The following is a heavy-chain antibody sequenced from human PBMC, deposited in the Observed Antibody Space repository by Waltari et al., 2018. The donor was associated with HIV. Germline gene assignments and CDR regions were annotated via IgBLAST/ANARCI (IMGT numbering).Heavy chain of an antibody. V-gene: IGHV3-48*02. CDR3: ARDQAAPAEFDY. CDR2: IRSSSSTI. Sequence: EVQLVESGGGLVQPGGSLRRSCAAFGFTFSSYSMSWVRKAPGKGLGWVSYIRSSSSTIYYADSGKDRFTICRYNAKNSLYLQMNSLGDEDTAVYYCARDQAAPAEFDYWGQGTLVTVSS. CDR1: GFTFSSYS. D-gene: IGHD6-6*01. J-gene: IGHJ4*02.